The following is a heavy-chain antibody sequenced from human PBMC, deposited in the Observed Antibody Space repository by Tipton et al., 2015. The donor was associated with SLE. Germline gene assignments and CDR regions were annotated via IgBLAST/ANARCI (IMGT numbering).Heavy chain of an antibody. Sequence: TLSLTCTVSGGSISSGTYYWSWIRQPPGKGLEWIGYIYYSGSTNYNPSLKSRVTISVDTSKNQFSLKLSSVTAADTAVYYCARVTVTPDAFDIWGQGTMVTVSS. CDR2: IYYSGST. CDR3: ARVTVTPDAFDI. J-gene: IGHJ3*02. V-gene: IGHV4-61*01. CDR1: GGSISSGTYY. D-gene: IGHD4-17*01.